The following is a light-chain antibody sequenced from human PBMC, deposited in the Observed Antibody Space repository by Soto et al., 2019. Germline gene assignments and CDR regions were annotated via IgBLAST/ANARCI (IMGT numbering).Light chain of an antibody. CDR1: QSLLHSNGNTY. CDR2: MGP. J-gene: IGKJ1*01. CDR3: MQATQTLWT. V-gene: IGKV2-28*01. Sequence: DIVMTQSPLSLPVTPGEPASISCRSSQSLLHSNGNTYLDWYLQKPGQSPQLLIFMGPNRASGVPDRFSGSGSGTDFTLEISRVEAEDVGVYYCMQATQTLWTFGQGTKVEIK.